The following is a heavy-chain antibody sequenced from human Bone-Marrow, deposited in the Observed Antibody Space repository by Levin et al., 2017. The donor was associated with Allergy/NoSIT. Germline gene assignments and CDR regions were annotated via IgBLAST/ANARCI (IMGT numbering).Heavy chain of an antibody. J-gene: IGHJ6*02. V-gene: IGHV4-31*03. CDR1: GGSIISGDYY. CDR2: IFYRDST. CDR3: ARAPLSPDTYRYGMGL. Sequence: SETLSLTCTVSGGSIISGDYYWSWIRQRPGKGLEWIGYIFYRDSTYYTPSLRSRVAISMDTSKNRFSLRLISVTAADTAVYYCARAPLSPDTYRYGMGLWGQGTSVTVS.